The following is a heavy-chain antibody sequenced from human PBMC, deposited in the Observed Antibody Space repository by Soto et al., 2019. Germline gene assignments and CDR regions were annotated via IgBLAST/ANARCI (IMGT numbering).Heavy chain of an antibody. Sequence: GGSLRLSCAASGFTFSSYAMYWVRQAPGKGLEWVSVISGSGGSTYYADSVKGRFTISRDNSKSTLYLQMNSLIAEDTAVYYWAKDESRRNRRYFDLWGRGTLVTVSS. V-gene: IGHV3-23*01. CDR1: GFTFSSYA. D-gene: IGHD4-4*01. CDR3: AKDESRRNRRYFDL. J-gene: IGHJ2*01. CDR2: ISGSGGST.